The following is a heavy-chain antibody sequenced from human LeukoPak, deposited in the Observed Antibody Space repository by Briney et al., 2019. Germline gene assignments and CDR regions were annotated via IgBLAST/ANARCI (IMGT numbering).Heavy chain of an antibody. CDR2: INWNGGST. Sequence: GGSLRLSCAASGFTFDDYGMSWVRQAPGKGLEWVSGINWNGGSTGYADSVKGRFTISRDNAKNSLYLQMNSLRAEDTALYYCARSPKETYYDFWSGYPYYYYYYYMDVWGKGTTVTVSS. D-gene: IGHD3-3*01. J-gene: IGHJ6*03. CDR3: ARSPKETYYDFWSGYPYYYYYYYMDV. V-gene: IGHV3-20*04. CDR1: GFTFDDYG.